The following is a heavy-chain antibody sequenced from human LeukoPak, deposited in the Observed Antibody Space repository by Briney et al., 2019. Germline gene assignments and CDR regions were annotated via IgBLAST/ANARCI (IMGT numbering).Heavy chain of an antibody. CDR3: AKAAYGDYAGVFDI. V-gene: IGHV3-23*01. Sequence: GGSLRLSCAASGFTFSTYAMTWFRQAPGKGLEWVSSISGSGAGKFYAAPVKGRFTTSRDNSKNTLYVQMNSLRAEDTAVYYCAKAAYGDYAGVFDIWGQGTMVIVSS. J-gene: IGHJ3*02. CDR2: ISGSGAGK. D-gene: IGHD4-17*01. CDR1: GFTFSTYA.